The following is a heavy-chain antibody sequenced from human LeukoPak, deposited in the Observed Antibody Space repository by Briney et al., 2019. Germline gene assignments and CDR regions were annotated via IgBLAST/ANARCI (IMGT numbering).Heavy chain of an antibody. CDR2: ISGSGGST. D-gene: IGHD3-9*01. V-gene: IGHV3-23*01. J-gene: IGHJ4*02. CDR3: AKVLRYFDRLSCFDY. CDR1: GFTFSSYS. Sequence: PGGSLRLSCAASGFTFSSYSMSWVRPAPGKGLEWVSAISGSGGSTYYADPVKGRFTISRDNSKTTLYLQMNSLRAEDTAVYYCAKVLRYFDRLSCFDYWGQGTLVTVSS.